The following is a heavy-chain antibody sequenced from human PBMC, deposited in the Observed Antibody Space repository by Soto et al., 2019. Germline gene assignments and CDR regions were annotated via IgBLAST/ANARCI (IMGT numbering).Heavy chain of an antibody. J-gene: IGHJ6*02. CDR1: GGSMRDYF. CDR3: ERGPSNGRLRLPPWLLDV. Sequence: SGTLSLTCSVSGGSMRDYFCTSIRQPPGKGLEWIGYIYYSGSTNYNPSLKSRVTISVDTSKNQFSLKLSSVTAADTAVYYCERGPSNGRLRLPPWLLDVWGQGTTVTVSS. CDR2: IYYSGST. D-gene: IGHD3-3*01. V-gene: IGHV4-59*12.